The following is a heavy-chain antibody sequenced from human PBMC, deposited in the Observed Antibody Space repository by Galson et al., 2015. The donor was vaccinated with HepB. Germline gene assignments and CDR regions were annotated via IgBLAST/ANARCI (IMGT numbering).Heavy chain of an antibody. V-gene: IGHV3-21*01. CDR2: ISTSSSYI. J-gene: IGHJ3*02. CDR3: ARRVEAGYALGAFDI. CDR1: GFSFSYYN. Sequence: LRLSCAASGFSFSYYNMNWVRQAPGKGLEWVSSISTSSSYISYADSVKGRFTISRDNAKNSLYLQMNSLRAEDTAVYYCARRVEAGYALGAFDIWGQGTMVTVSS. D-gene: IGHD3-9*01.